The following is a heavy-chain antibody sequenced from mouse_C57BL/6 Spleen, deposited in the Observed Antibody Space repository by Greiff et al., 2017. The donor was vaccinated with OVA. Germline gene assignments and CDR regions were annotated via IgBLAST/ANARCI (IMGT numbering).Heavy chain of an antibody. V-gene: IGHV1-69*01. D-gene: IGHD1-1*01. CDR2: IDPSDSYT. Sequence: QVQLKQPGAELVMPGASVKLSCKASGYTFTSYWMHWVKQRPGQGLEWIGEIDPSDSYTNYNQKFKGKSTLTVDKSSSTAYMQLSSLPSADSAVYYCARGDGSRYFDYWGQGTTLTVSS. CDR3: ARGDGSRYFDY. CDR1: GYTFTSYW. J-gene: IGHJ2*01.